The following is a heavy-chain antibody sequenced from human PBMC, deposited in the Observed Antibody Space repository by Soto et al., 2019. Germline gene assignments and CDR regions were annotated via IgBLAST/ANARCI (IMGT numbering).Heavy chain of an antibody. V-gene: IGHV4-4*02. D-gene: IGHD1-26*01. J-gene: IGHJ4*02. CDR2: AHHSGRT. Sequence: QVQLQESGPGLVKPSGTLSLPCTVSGGSMTSSNWWNWVRQFPGKGLEWIGEAHHSGRTNYNPSLKSRVTISVDKSMNHFSLKLSSVTAADTAVYYCATSEATGLDHWGQGTLVTVSS. CDR3: ATSEATGLDH. CDR1: GGSMTSSNW.